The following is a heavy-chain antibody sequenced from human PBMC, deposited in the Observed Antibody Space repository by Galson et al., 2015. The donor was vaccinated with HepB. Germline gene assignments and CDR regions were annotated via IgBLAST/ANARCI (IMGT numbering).Heavy chain of an antibody. J-gene: IGHJ4*02. V-gene: IGHV4-59*01. CDR1: GGSISGYY. D-gene: IGHD3-10*01. CDR2: IYDSEIS. CDR3: ARSDPRSGYFHY. Sequence: ETLSLTCTVSGGSISGYYWSWIRQSPGKGLEWIAYIYDSEISNYNPSLKSRVTISVDTSKNQFSLGLSSVTAADTAVYYCARSDPRSGYFHYWGQGTLVTVSS.